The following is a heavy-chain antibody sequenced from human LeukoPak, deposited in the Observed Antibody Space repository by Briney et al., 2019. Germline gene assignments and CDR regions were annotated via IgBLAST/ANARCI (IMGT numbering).Heavy chain of an antibody. D-gene: IGHD5-24*01. V-gene: IGHV1-2*02. CDR3: ARDLMATIRGLGGY. J-gene: IGHJ4*02. CDR2: INPNSGGT. Sequence: ASVKVSCKASGYTFTGYYMHWVRQAPGQGLEWMGWINPNSGGTNYAQKFQGRVTMTRDTSISTAYMELSSLRSEDTAVYYCARDLMATIRGLGGYWGQGTLVTVSS. CDR1: GYTFTGYY.